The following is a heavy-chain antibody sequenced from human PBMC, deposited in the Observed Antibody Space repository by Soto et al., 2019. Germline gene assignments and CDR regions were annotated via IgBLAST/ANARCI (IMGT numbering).Heavy chain of an antibody. CDR2: LSGSGGST. J-gene: IGHJ5*02. V-gene: IGHV3-23*01. D-gene: IGHD6-19*01. Sequence: EVQLLDSGGGLVQPGGSLRISCAASGFTFSSYVMSWVRQTPGKGLEWVSSLSGSGGSTYYAVSVKGRSTTSRDPSKNTLCLPMTSLSAEHTAVYSCAGSNGWYFWFDPWGQGTMVTVSS. CDR1: GFTFSSYV. CDR3: AGSNGWYFWFDP.